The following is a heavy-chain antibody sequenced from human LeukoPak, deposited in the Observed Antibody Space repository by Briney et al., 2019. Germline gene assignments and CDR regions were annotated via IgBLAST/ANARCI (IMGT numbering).Heavy chain of an antibody. CDR3: ARDRGYGMDV. J-gene: IGHJ6*02. Sequence: SETLSLTCTVSGGSISSYYWSWIRQPPGKGLEWIGDIYYSGSTNYNPSPKRRVTISTNTSKNQFPLKLSSVTAADTAVYSCARDRGYGMDVWGQGTTVTVSS. CDR2: IYYSGST. CDR1: GGSISSYY. V-gene: IGHV4-59*13.